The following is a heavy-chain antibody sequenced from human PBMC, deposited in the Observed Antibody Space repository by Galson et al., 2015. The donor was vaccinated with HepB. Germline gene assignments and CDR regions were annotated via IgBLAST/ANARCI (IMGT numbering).Heavy chain of an antibody. D-gene: IGHD3-22*01. CDR1: GYSFTSYW. V-gene: IGHV5-51*01. Sequence: QSGAEVKKPGESLKISCKGSGYSFTSYWIGWVRQMPGKGLEWMGIIYPGDSDTRYSPSFQGQVTISADKSISTAYLQWSSLKASDTAMYYCARRAYYYDSSGYPGVPVFDYWGQGTLVTVSS. J-gene: IGHJ4*02. CDR2: IYPGDSDT. CDR3: ARRAYYYDSSGYPGVPVFDY.